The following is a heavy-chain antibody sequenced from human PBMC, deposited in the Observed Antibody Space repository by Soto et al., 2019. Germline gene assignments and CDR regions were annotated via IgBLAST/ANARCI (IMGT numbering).Heavy chain of an antibody. J-gene: IGHJ6*03. Sequence: GGSLRLSCAASGFTFSDYYMSWIRQAPGKGLEWVSYISSSGSTIYYADSVKGRFTISRDNAKNSLYLQMNSLRAEDTAVYYCARDRYCSSTSCRYYYYYMDVWGKGTTVTVSS. CDR3: ARDRYCSSTSCRYYYYYMDV. D-gene: IGHD2-2*01. V-gene: IGHV3-11*01. CDR2: ISSSGSTI. CDR1: GFTFSDYY.